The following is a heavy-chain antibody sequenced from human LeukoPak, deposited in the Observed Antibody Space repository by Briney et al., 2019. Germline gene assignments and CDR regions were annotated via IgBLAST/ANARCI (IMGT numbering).Heavy chain of an antibody. CDR1: GFTFSSYG. CDR3: AKVPRATVADV. V-gene: IGHV3-30*02. D-gene: IGHD4-23*01. J-gene: IGHJ6*04. CDR2: IRYDGSHQ. Sequence: PGGSLRLSCAASGFTFSSYGMHWVRQPPGKGLEWVAFIRYDGSHQYYADSVKARFTISRDNSKNTLYLQMNSLRAEDTAVYYCAKVPRATVADVWGKGTTVTVSS.